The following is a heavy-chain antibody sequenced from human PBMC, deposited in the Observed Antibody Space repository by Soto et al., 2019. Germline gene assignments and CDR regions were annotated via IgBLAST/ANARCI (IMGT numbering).Heavy chain of an antibody. J-gene: IGHJ4*02. CDR1: GFTFSSYG. CDR2: IWYDGSNN. Sequence: QVQLVESGGGVVQPWRSLRLSCAASGFTFSSYGMHWVRQAPGKGLEWVAVIWYDGSNNDYADSVKGRFTISRDNSKNTLYLQMNRLRAEDTGVYYCARTSSSWYGVIDDWCQGTLVTVSS. V-gene: IGHV3-33*01. CDR3: ARTSSSWYGVIDD. D-gene: IGHD6-13*01.